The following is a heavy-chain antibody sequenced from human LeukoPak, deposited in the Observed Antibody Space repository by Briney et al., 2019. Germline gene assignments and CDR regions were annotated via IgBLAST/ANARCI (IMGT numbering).Heavy chain of an antibody. Sequence: GRSLRLSCAASGFTFSSYDMHWVRQAPGKGLEWVAVISYDGSNKYYADSVKGRFTISRDNSKNTLYLQMNSLRAEDTAVCYCAKDKVGVLWFGEFPTLDYWGQGTLVTVSS. D-gene: IGHD3-10*01. CDR1: GFTFSSYD. J-gene: IGHJ4*02. CDR2: ISYDGSNK. CDR3: AKDKVGVLWFGEFPTLDY. V-gene: IGHV3-30*18.